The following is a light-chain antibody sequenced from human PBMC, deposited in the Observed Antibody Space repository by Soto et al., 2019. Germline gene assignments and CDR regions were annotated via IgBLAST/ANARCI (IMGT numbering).Light chain of an antibody. CDR1: QSVSKY. CDR3: QQRSNWPQIT. V-gene: IGKV3-11*01. J-gene: IGKJ4*01. Sequence: EIVLTQSPATLSLSPGERATLSCRASQSVSKYLAWYQQKPGQAPRLLIHDASNRATGITARFSGSGSVTDFTLTISSLEPEDFGVYYCQQRSNWPQITFGGGTKVEIK. CDR2: DAS.